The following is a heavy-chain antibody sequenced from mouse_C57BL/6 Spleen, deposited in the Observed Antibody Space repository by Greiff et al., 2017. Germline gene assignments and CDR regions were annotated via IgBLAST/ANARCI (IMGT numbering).Heavy chain of an antibody. V-gene: IGHV3-6*01. CDR2: ISYDGSN. D-gene: IGHD2-4*01. CDR1: GYSITSGYY. J-gene: IGHJ4*01. Sequence: EVQLQESGPGLVKPSQSLSLTCSVTGYSITSGYYWNWIRQFPGNKLEWMGYISYDGSNNYNPSLKNRISITRYTSKNQFFLKLNSVTTEDTATYYCARDENYDYDSYAMDYWGQGTSVTVSS. CDR3: ARDENYDYDSYAMDY.